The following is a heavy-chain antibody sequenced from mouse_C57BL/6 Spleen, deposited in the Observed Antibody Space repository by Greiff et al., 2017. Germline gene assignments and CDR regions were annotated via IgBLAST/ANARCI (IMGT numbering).Heavy chain of an antibody. CDR2: ISNGGGST. V-gene: IGHV5-12*01. J-gene: IGHJ2*01. D-gene: IGHD1-1*01. CDR3: ARRDYYGSSYVLDY. Sequence: EVKLMESGGGLVQPGGSLKLSCAASGFTFSDYYMYWVRQTPEKRLEWVAYISNGGGSTYYPDTVKGRFTISRDNAKNTLYLQMSRLKSEDTAMYYCARRDYYGSSYVLDYWGQGTTLTVSS. CDR1: GFTFSDYY.